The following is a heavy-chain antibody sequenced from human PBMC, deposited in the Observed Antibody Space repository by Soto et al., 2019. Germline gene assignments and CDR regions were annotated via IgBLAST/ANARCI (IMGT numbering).Heavy chain of an antibody. Sequence: GGSLRLSCAASGFTFGIYAMTWVRQSPGKGLEWVSSMSRTGDNTYYADSVKGRFTISRDNSKNTLYLQMNSLRAEDTAVYYCARDLRGYFDYWGQGTLVTVSS. CDR1: GFTFGIYA. CDR3: ARDLRGYFDY. V-gene: IGHV3-23*01. CDR2: MSRTGDNT. J-gene: IGHJ4*02.